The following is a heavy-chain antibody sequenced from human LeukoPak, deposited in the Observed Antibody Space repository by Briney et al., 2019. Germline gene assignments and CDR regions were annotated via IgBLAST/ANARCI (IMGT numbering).Heavy chain of an antibody. V-gene: IGHV3-7*01. CDR2: IKQDGSEK. CDR1: GFTFSSYW. D-gene: IGHD5-12*01. Sequence: GGSLRLSCAASGFTFSSYWMSWVRQAPGKGLEWVANIKQDGSEKYYVDSVKGRFTISRDNAKKSLYLQMNSLRAEDTAVYYCARDLPVDIVATDAFDIWGQGTMVTVSS. J-gene: IGHJ3*02. CDR3: ARDLPVDIVATDAFDI.